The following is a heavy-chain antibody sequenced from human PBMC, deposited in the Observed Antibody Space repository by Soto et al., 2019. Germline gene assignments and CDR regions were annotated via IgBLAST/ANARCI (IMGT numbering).Heavy chain of an antibody. D-gene: IGHD3-10*01. V-gene: IGHV5-51*01. Sequence: PGESLKISCKGSGYSFTSCWIGWVRQMPGKGLEWMGIIYPGDSDTRYSPSFQGQVTISADKSISTAYLQWSSLKASDTAMYYCARLGGWRFGELLFSYFDYWGQGTLVTVSS. CDR3: ARLGGWRFGELLFSYFDY. CDR2: IYPGDSDT. J-gene: IGHJ4*02. CDR1: GYSFTSCW.